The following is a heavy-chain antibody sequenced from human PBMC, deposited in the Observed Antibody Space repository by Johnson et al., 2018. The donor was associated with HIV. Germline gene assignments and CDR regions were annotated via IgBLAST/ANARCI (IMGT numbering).Heavy chain of an antibody. V-gene: IGHV3-69-1*01. D-gene: IGHD6-13*01. J-gene: IGHJ3*02. CDR3: ARGDLAAAGNGAFDI. Sequence: VQLVESGGGVVQPGGSLRLSCVGSGFTFSTNWMHWVRQAPGKGLVWVSVIYSGSTIYYADSVKVRFTISRDNAKNSLYLQMNSLRAEDTAVYYCARGDLAAAGNGAFDIWGQGTMVTVSS. CDR1: GFTFSTNW. CDR2: IYSGSTI.